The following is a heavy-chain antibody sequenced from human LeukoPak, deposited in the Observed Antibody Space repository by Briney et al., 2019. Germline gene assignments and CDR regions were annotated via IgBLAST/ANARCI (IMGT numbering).Heavy chain of an antibody. Sequence: GGSLRLSCAASGFTVSTNCMTWVRQATGKGLEWVSTIYSGGTTYYADPVMGRFTISRHNFSNTLYLQMNSRRDEDTAVYYCARVDTVMAYYFDLWGQGTLVSVSS. CDR2: IYSGGTT. D-gene: IGHD5-18*01. CDR3: ARVDTVMAYYFDL. J-gene: IGHJ4*02. CDR1: GFTVSTNC. V-gene: IGHV3-53*04.